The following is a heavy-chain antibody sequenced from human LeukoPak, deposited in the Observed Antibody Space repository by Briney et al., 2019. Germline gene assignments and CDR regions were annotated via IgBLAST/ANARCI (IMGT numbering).Heavy chain of an antibody. J-gene: IGHJ6*02. CDR3: ARLPLRTYYYYGMDV. V-gene: IGHV4-59*01. CDR2: IYYSGST. Sequence: SETLSLTCTVSGGSISSYYRSWIRQPPGKGLEWIGYIYYSGSTNYNPSLKSRVTISVDTSKNQFSLKLSSVTAADTAVYYCARLPLRTYYYYGMDVWGQGTTVTVSS. CDR1: GGSISSYY.